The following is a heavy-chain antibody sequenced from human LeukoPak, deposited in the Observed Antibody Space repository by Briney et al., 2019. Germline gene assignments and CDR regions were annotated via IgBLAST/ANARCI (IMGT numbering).Heavy chain of an antibody. CDR3: ARTSDIVAMIQLDY. J-gene: IGHJ4*02. D-gene: IGHD5-12*01. CDR1: GGSISSGDYY. Sequence: TLSLTCTVSGGSISSGDYYWSWIRQPPGKALEWLARIDWDDDKYYSTSLKTRLTISKDTSKNQVVLTMTNMDPVDTATYYCARTSDIVAMIQLDYWGQGTLVTVSS. CDR2: IDWDDDK. V-gene: IGHV2-70*11.